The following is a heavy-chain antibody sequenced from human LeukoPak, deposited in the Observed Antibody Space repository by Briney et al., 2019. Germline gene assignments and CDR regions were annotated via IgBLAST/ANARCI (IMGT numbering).Heavy chain of an antibody. J-gene: IGHJ6*03. CDR3: ARGYCSSTTCSGVGYMDV. CDR1: GGSISSNTYH. CDR2: IYYSGTT. V-gene: IGHV4-39*01. D-gene: IGHD2-2*01. Sequence: SETLSFTCTVSGGSISSNTYHWGWIRQSPGKGLEWIGSIYYSGTTYYNPSLKSRLTISVDTSKNQFSLSLTSVTAADRAVYYCARGYCSSTTCSGVGYMDVWGKGTTVTVSS.